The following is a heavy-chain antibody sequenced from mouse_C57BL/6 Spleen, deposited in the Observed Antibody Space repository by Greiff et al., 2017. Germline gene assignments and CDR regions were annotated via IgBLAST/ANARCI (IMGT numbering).Heavy chain of an antibody. CDR1: GYTFTSYW. V-gene: IGHV1-74*01. Sequence: QVQLQQPGAELVKPGASVKVSCKASGYTFTSYWMHWVKQRPGQGLEWIGRIHPSDSDTNYNQKFKGKATLTVYKSSSPAYMQLSSLTSEDSAVYYCAIFYDYDEEDYYAMDYWGQGTSVTVSS. CDR2: IHPSDSDT. CDR3: AIFYDYDEEDYYAMDY. D-gene: IGHD2-4*01. J-gene: IGHJ4*01.